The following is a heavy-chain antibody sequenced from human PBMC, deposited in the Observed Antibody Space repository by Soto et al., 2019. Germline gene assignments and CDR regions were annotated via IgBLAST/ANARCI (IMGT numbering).Heavy chain of an antibody. CDR2: ISYDGSNK. CDR3: ARINMKLELLGWFDP. V-gene: IGHV3-30-3*01. D-gene: IGHD1-7*01. CDR1: GFTFSSYA. Sequence: QVQLVESGGGVVQPGRSLRLSCAASGFTFSSYAMHWVRQAPGKGLEWVAVISYDGSNKYYADSVKGRFTISRDNSKNTLYLQMNSLRAEDTAVYYCARINMKLELLGWFDPWGQGTLVTVSS. J-gene: IGHJ5*02.